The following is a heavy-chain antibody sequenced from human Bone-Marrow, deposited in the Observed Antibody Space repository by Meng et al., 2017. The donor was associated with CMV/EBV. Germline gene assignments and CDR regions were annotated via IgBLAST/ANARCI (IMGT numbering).Heavy chain of an antibody. CDR1: GGSVSSGSYY. CDR2: IYYSGST. CDR3: ARVVFGEVVPYDY. V-gene: IGHV4-61*01. D-gene: IGHD3-10*02. J-gene: IGHJ4*02. Sequence: SETLSLTCTVSGGSVSSGSYYWSWIRQPPGKGLEWIGYIYYSGSTNYNPSLKSRVTISVDTSKNQFSLKLSSVTAADTAVYYCARVVFGEVVPYDYWGQGTLVTVSS.